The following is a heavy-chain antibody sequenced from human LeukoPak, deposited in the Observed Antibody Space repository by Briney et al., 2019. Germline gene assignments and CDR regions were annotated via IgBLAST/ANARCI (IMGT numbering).Heavy chain of an antibody. CDR1: GFTFSSYA. J-gene: IGHJ4*02. Sequence: PGGSLRLSCAASGFTFSSYAMSWVRQAPGKGLEWVSAISGSGGSTYHADSVKGRFTISRDNSKNTLYLQMNSLRAEDTAVYYCAKDPTATIFGVVITYYFDYWGQGTLVTVSS. V-gene: IGHV3-23*01. CDR3: AKDPTATIFGVVITYYFDY. D-gene: IGHD3-3*01. CDR2: ISGSGGST.